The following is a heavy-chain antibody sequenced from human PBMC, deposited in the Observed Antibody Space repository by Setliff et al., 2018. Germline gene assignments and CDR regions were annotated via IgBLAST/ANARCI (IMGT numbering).Heavy chain of an antibody. CDR2: ITIDDAYS. D-gene: IGHD4-4*01. CDR3: TSGRAGRSWVTFDY. CDR1: GFSFRTYA. V-gene: IGHV3-23*01. J-gene: IGHJ4*02. Sequence: GGSLRLSCAASGFSFRTYAMSWVRQAPGKGLEWVSTITIDDAYSYYADSVKGRFTISRDNSQNTLYLQMNSLRAEDTAVYYCTSGRAGRSWVTFDYWGQGTLVTVSS.